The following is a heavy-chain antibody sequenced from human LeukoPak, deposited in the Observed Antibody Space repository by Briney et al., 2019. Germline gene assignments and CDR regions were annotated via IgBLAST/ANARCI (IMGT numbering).Heavy chain of an antibody. V-gene: IGHV3-48*01. CDR3: AKGRSDRIVVASTFDY. J-gene: IGHJ4*02. CDR2: ISSSSSTI. CDR1: GFTFSSYS. D-gene: IGHD3-22*01. Sequence: GGSLRLSCAASGFTFSSYSMNWVRQAPGKGLEWVSYISSSSSTIYYADSVKGRFTISRDNSKNTLYLQMNSLRAEDTAVYYCAKGRSDRIVVASTFDYWGQGTLVTVSS.